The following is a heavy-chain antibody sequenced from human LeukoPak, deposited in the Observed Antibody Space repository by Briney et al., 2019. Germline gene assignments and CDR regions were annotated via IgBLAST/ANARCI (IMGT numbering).Heavy chain of an antibody. J-gene: IGHJ4*02. D-gene: IGHD6-19*01. CDR3: ANAPSSGWDLNY. CDR1: GFTVGDNY. CDR2: IYSGGST. Sequence: GGSLRLSCAASGFTVGDNYMTWVRQTPWKGLEWVSLIYSGGSTYYADSVKGRFTISRDNSKNTLYLQMNSLRAEDTAVYYCANAPSSGWDLNYWGQGTLVTVSS. V-gene: IGHV3-53*01.